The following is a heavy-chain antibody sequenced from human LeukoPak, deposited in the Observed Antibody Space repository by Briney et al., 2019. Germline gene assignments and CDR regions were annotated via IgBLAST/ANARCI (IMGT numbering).Heavy chain of an antibody. D-gene: IGHD4-11*01. CDR3: ASQTDYIGYYYYMDV. CDR1: GGSISSYY. V-gene: IGHV4-59*01. Sequence: SETLSLTCTVSGGSISSYYWSWIRQPPGKGLEGIGYIYNSGSTNYNPSLKSRVTISVDTSKNQVSLKLSSVTAAGTAVYYCASQTDYIGYYYYMDVWGKGTTVTVSS. CDR2: IYNSGST. J-gene: IGHJ6*03.